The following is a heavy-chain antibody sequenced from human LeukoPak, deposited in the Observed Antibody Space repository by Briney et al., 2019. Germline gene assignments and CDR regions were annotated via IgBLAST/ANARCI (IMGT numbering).Heavy chain of an antibody. V-gene: IGHV3-23*01. J-gene: IGHJ4*02. CDR2: IGGNGLQT. Sequence: PGGSLRPSCSASGFTFSRFAMTWVRHLPGKGLEWVSTIGGNGLQTFYADSVKGRFSVSRDNSVNIVYLQMDSLRADDSALYSCAKDANYLDSSGYFIPFDYWGPGTLVTVAS. D-gene: IGHD3-22*01. CDR3: AKDANYLDSSGYFIPFDY. CDR1: GFTFSRFA.